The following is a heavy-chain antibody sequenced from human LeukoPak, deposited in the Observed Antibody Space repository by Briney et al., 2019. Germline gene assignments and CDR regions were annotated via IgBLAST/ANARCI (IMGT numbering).Heavy chain of an antibody. CDR3: TRVTAYYYYGMDV. V-gene: IGHV3-15*01. CDR2: IKSKSDYGTT. D-gene: IGHD2-21*02. J-gene: IGHJ6*02. CDR1: GFIFSRAW. Sequence: GGSLRLSCAASGFIFSRAWMSWVRQASGRGLEWVGRIKSKSDYGTTDYAAPVEGRFIISRDDSKNTLFLQMNSLKTEDTAIYYCTRVTAYYYYGMDVWGQGTTVTVSS.